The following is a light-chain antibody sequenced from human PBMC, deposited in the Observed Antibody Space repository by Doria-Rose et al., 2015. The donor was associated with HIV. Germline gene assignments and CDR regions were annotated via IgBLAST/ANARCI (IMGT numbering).Light chain of an antibody. CDR1: QRVKSSC. CDR3: QQYGTSRGT. CDR2: DAS. J-gene: IGKJ5*01. V-gene: IGKV3-20*01. Sequence: TQSPGTLSLSPGERATLSCRASQRVKSSCLAWYQQKPGQALRLLIYDASTRTTDIPDRFSGSGSGTDFTLTISRLEPEDVAVYYCQQYGTSRGTFGQGTRLEIK.